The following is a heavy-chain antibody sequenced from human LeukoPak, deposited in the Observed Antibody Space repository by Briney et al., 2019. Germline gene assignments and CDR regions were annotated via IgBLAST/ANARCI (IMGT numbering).Heavy chain of an antibody. CDR2: IWYDGSNK. D-gene: IGHD6-13*01. V-gene: IGHV3-33*01. J-gene: IGHJ4*02. CDR3: AREQRSVIAAAGRPFDY. Sequence: GRSLRLSCAASGFAFSSYGMHWVRQAPGKGLEWVAVIWYDGSNKNYTDSVKGRFTTSRDNSKNTLYLQMNSLRAEDTAVYYCAREQRSVIAAAGRPFDYWGQGTLVTVSS. CDR1: GFAFSSYG.